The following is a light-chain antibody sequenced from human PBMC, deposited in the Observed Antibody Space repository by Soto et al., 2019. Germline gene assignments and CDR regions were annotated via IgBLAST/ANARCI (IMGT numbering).Light chain of an antibody. V-gene: IGKV3D-15*01. CDR2: GAS. J-gene: IGKJ1*01. CDR1: QTVGDN. Sequence: EVVMTQSPATLSVSPGERATLSCRASQTVGDNLGWYQQKPGQPPRLLIYGASSRATGIPDRFSGSGSGTDFTLSISRLEPADFAVYHCQQYNNWPQTFGQGTKVEI. CDR3: QQYNNWPQT.